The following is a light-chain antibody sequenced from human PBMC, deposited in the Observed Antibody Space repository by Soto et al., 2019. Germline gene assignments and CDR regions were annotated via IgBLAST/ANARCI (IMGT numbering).Light chain of an antibody. Sequence: EIVMTQSPATLSVSPGERATLSCRASQSVSSNLAWYQQKPGQAPRLLIYGASTNVTGIPARFSGSGSGTEFTLTISSLQSEDFSVYYCKQYNNWPPITFGQGTRLEIK. CDR1: QSVSSN. V-gene: IGKV3-15*01. CDR3: KQYNNWPPIT. CDR2: GAS. J-gene: IGKJ5*01.